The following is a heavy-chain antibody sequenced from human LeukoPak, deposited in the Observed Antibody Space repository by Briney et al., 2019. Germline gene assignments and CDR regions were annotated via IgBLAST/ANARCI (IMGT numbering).Heavy chain of an antibody. D-gene: IGHD1-14*01. J-gene: IGHJ4*02. CDR1: GGSFSGDY. Sequence: SETLSLTCAVYGGSFSGDYWTWIRQAPGKGLGWVGEINNSGTANYNQSLKRRVTISVHTSKKQFSLKLSSVTAADTAMYYCARQILSITVSYFDYWGQGTLVTVSS. CDR2: INNSGTA. V-gene: IGHV4-34*01. CDR3: ARQILSITVSYFDY.